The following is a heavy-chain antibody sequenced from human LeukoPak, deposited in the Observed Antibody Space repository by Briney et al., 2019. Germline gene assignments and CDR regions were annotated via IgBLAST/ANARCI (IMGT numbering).Heavy chain of an antibody. CDR2: INSDGSST. J-gene: IGHJ4*02. D-gene: IGHD3-3*01. CDR3: ASVSMGYYENY. CDR1: GFTFSSYW. V-gene: IGHV3-74*01. Sequence: GGSLRLSCAGSGFTFSSYWMHWVRQAPGKGLVWVSRINSDGSSTSYADSVKGRFTISRDNAKNTLYLQMSSLRAEDTAVYYCASVSMGYYENYWGQGTLVTVSS.